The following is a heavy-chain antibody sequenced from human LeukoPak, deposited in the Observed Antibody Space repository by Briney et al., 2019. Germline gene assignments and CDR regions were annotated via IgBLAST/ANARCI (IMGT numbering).Heavy chain of an antibody. Sequence: GGSLRLSCAASGFTFSSYTMNWVRQAPGKGLEWVSSIAGSSGYISYADSVKGRFTISRDNAKNSLYLQMNSLRAEDTAVYYCARTKVVTAISKPYYFDYWGQGTLVTVSS. CDR1: GFTFSSYT. V-gene: IGHV3-21*01. D-gene: IGHD2-21*02. J-gene: IGHJ4*02. CDR2: IAGSSGYI. CDR3: ARTKVVTAISKPYYFDY.